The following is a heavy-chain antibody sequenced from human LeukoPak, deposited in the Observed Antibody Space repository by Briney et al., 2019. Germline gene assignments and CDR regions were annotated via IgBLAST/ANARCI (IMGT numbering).Heavy chain of an antibody. CDR2: VYYSGST. CDR1: GGSISSSSYY. V-gene: IGHV4-39*01. CDR3: ARQPGGYSGPFDY. J-gene: IGHJ4*02. D-gene: IGHD5-12*01. Sequence: KASKTLSLTCSVSGGSISSSSYYWGWIRQPPGKGLEWVASVYYSGSTYYNPSLESRVTMSVDTSKNQFSLKLSSVTAADTAVYYCARQPGGYSGPFDYWGQGTLVTVSS.